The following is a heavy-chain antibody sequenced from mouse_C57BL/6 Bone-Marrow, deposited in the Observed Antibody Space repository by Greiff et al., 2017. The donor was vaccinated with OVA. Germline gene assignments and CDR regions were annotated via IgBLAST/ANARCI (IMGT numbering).Heavy chain of an antibody. D-gene: IGHD1-1*01. Sequence: QVQLQQSGAELVRPGTSVKMSCKASGYTFTNYWIGWAKQRPGHGLEWIGDIYPGGGYTNYNEKFKGKATLTADKSSSTAYMQFSSLTSEDTAIYYCARKGIYYSGSSYVVPVDYWGQGTTLTVSS. CDR1: GYTFTNYW. CDR2: IYPGGGYT. CDR3: ARKGIYYSGSSYVVPVDY. V-gene: IGHV1-63*01. J-gene: IGHJ2*01.